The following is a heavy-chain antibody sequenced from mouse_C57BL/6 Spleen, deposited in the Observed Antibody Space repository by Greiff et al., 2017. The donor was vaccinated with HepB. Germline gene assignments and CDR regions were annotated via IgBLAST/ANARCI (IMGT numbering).Heavy chain of an antibody. D-gene: IGHD4-1*01. Sequence: VQLQQSGPELVKPGASVKISCKASGYAFSSSWMNWVKQRPGKGLEWIGRIYPGDGDTNYNGKFKGKATLTADKSSSTAYMQLSSLTSEDSAVYFCAGLGHYFDYWGQGTTLTVSS. CDR3: AGLGHYFDY. V-gene: IGHV1-82*01. CDR2: IYPGDGDT. J-gene: IGHJ2*01. CDR1: GYAFSSSW.